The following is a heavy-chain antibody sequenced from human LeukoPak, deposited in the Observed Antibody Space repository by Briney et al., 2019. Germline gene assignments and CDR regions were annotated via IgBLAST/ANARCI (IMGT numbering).Heavy chain of an antibody. V-gene: IGHV4-34*01. D-gene: IGHD2-2*01. J-gene: IGHJ4*02. CDR1: GGSFSGYY. CDR2: INHSGST. CDR3: ARDSLYAEGY. Sequence: SETLSLTCVVYGGSFSGYYWSWIRQPPGKGLEWIGEINHSGSTNYNPSLKSRVTISVDTSKNQFSLKLSSVTAADTAVYYCARDSLYAEGYWGQGTLVTVSS.